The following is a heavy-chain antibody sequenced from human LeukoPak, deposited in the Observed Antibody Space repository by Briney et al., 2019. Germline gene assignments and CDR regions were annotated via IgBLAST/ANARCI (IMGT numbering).Heavy chain of an antibody. D-gene: IGHD1-26*01. CDR2: IYYSGST. CDR1: GGSISSYH. J-gene: IGHJ4*02. CDR3: AVTSGSYSL. Sequence: SETLSLTCTVSGGSISSYHWSWIRQPPGKGLEWIGYIYYSGSTYYNPSLKSRVTISVDTSKNQFSLKLSSVTAADTAVYYCAVTSGSYSLWGQGTLVTVSS. V-gene: IGHV4-59*06.